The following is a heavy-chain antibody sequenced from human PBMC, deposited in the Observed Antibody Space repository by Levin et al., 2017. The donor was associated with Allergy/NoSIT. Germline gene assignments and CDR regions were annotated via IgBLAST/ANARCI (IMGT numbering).Heavy chain of an antibody. CDR3: AGWGYYGSGTKGH. CDR1: GGSISSYY. V-gene: IGHV4-59*08. Sequence: SSETLSLTCTVSGGSISSYYWSWIRQPPGKGLEWIGYIYYSGSTNYNPSLKSRVTISVDTSKNQFSLKLSSVTAADTAVYYCAGWGYYGSGTKGHWGQGTLVTVSS. J-gene: IGHJ1*01. D-gene: IGHD3-10*01. CDR2: IYYSGST.